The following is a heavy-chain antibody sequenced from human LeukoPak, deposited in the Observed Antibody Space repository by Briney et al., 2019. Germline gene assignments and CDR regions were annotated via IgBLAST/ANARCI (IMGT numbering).Heavy chain of an antibody. CDR3: ATFTAPRNAFDL. CDR2: IDPNSGDT. D-gene: IGHD3-16*01. Sequence: ASMKVSCKASGHSFNAYYIHWVRQAPGQGLQWMGRIDPNSGDTKYTQKFRGRVSMTRDTSISTAYMELSRLTSDDTAVYYCATFTAPRNAFDLWGQGTMVTVSS. CDR1: GHSFNAYY. J-gene: IGHJ3*01. V-gene: IGHV1-2*06.